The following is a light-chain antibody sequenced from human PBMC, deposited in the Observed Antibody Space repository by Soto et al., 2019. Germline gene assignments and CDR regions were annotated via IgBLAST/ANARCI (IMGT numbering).Light chain of an antibody. J-gene: IGLJ1*01. Sequence: QSVLTQPPSVSGTPGQRVTISCSGSISNIGNNYVHWFQQLPGTAPKVLSNRNNQRPSGVPDRFSGSKSGTSASLAISGLRSEDEAEYCCAAWDDTVRSYVFGTGTKVTVL. CDR2: RNN. CDR3: AAWDDTVRSYV. CDR1: ISNIGNNY. V-gene: IGLV1-47*01.